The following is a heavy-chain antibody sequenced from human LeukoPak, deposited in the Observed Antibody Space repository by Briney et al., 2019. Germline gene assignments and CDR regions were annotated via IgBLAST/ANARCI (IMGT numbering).Heavy chain of an antibody. CDR1: AGTISSYY. V-gene: IGHV4-4*07. CDR3: ARGSGRPHYFDY. D-gene: IGHD2-15*01. Sequence: SETLSLTCTGSAGTISSYYWSWIPQPPGNGRKWIGRIYSSGSTNYNPSLKSRVSMSVDTSKNQFSLKLSSVTAADTAVYYCARGSGRPHYFDYWGKGTLVTVSS. CDR2: IYSSGST. J-gene: IGHJ4*02.